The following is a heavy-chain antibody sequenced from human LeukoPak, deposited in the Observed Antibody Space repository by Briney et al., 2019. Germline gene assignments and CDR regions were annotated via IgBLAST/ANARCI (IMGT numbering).Heavy chain of an antibody. D-gene: IGHD2-2*01. CDR1: GGTFSSYA. CDR2: LIPILGIA. Sequence: SVKVSCKASGGTFSSYAISWVRQAPGHGLEWMGRLIPILGIANYAQKFQGRVTITADKSTSTAYMELSSLRSEDTAVYYCSRLPYCSITSCFFDYWGQGALVTVSS. V-gene: IGHV1-69*04. CDR3: SRLPYCSITSCFFDY. J-gene: IGHJ4*02.